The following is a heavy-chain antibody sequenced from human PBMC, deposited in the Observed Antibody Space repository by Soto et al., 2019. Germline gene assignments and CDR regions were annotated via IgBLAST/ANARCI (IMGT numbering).Heavy chain of an antibody. J-gene: IGHJ2*01. CDR2: INPRTGST. Sequence: QVQLVQSGADVKKPGTSVKVSCKAAGYSFTNYCMYWVRQAPGQGLEWMGMINPRTGSTRYAQKFQDRVTLTRDTSTTTVYMELSTLISDDKAVYYCARDGGLLTASWHYDLWGPGTLVTVSS. CDR3: ARDGGLLTASWHYDL. CDR1: GYSFTNYC. D-gene: IGHD2-15*01. V-gene: IGHV1-46*01.